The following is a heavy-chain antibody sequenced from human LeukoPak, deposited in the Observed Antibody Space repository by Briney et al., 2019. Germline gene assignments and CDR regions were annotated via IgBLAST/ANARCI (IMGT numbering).Heavy chain of an antibody. CDR3: ANAAAGYYYYGMDV. J-gene: IGHJ6*02. Sequence: PSETLSLTCTVSGGSISSSSYYWGWIRQPPGKGLEWIGSIYYSGSTYYNPSLKSRVTISVDTSKNQFSLKLSSVTAADTAVYYCANAAAGYYYYGMDVWGQGTTVTVSS. CDR1: GGSISSSSYY. D-gene: IGHD6-13*01. V-gene: IGHV4-39*07. CDR2: IYYSGST.